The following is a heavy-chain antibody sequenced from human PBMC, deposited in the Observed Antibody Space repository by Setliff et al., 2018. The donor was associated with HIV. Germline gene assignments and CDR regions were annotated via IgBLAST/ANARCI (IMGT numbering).Heavy chain of an antibody. CDR3: ARDFGGRWTFDY. J-gene: IGHJ4*02. V-gene: IGHV1-46*01. D-gene: IGHD3-10*01. Sequence: GASVKVSCKASGYTFTSDHMHWVRQAPGQGLECMGMITPSDGNTNYEQNFQGRVTMTRDTSTTKVYMELSSLTSEDTAIYYCARDFGGRWTFDYWGQGTLVTVSS. CDR2: ITPSDGNT. CDR1: GYTFTSDH.